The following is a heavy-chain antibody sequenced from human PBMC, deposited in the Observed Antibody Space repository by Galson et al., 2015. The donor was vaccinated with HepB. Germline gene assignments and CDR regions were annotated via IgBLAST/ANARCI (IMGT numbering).Heavy chain of an antibody. J-gene: IGHJ5*02. CDR1: GGSISSYY. V-gene: IGHV4-59*01. Sequence: SEPLSLTCTVSGGSISSYYWSWIRQPPGKGLEWIGYIYYSGSTNYNPSLKSRVTISVDTSKNQFSLKLSSVTAADTAVYYCARDSYYGSGSYSAFDPWGQGTLVTVSS. D-gene: IGHD3-10*01. CDR3: ARDSYYGSGSYSAFDP. CDR2: IYYSGST.